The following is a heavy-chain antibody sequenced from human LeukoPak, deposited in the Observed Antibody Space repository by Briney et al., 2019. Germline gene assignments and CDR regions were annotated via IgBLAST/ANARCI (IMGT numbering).Heavy chain of an antibody. J-gene: IGHJ5*02. V-gene: IGHV3-21*01. Sequence: PGGSLRLSCAASGFTFSSYSMNWVRQAPWKGLEWVSSISSSSSYIYYADSVKGRLTVSRDNAKNTLYLQMNSLRAEDTAVYYCARAVGYSFDPWGQGTLVTVSS. CDR2: ISSSSSYI. CDR1: GFTFSSYS. D-gene: IGHD2-15*01. CDR3: ARAVGYSFDP.